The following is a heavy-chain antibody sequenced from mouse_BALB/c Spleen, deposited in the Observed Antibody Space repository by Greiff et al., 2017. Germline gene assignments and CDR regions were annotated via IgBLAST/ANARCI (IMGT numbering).Heavy chain of an antibody. J-gene: IGHJ4*01. Sequence: VQLQESGPGLVAPSQSLSITCTVSGFSLTSYDISWIRQPPGKGLEWLGVIWTGGGTNYNSAFMSRLSISKDNSKSQVFLKMNSLQTDDTAIYYCVRGASYYYYAMDYWGQGTSVTVSS. D-gene: IGHD2-12*01. CDR2: IWTGGGT. CDR1: GFSLTSYD. V-gene: IGHV2-9-2*01. CDR3: VRGASYYYYAMDY.